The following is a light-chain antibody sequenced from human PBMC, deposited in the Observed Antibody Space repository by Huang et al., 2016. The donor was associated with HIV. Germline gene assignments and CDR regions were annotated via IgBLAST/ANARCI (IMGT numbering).Light chain of an antibody. Sequence: DIVMTQSPDSLAVSLGERATINCKSSQSLLYSSNNKNYLAWYQQKPGQPPKHLIYCASTRESGVPDRFTGSGSGTVFTLTISSLQAEDVAVYYCQQYYNTPLTFGQGTKLEIK. J-gene: IGKJ2*01. CDR2: CAS. CDR3: QQYYNTPLT. CDR1: QSLLYSSNNKNY. V-gene: IGKV4-1*01.